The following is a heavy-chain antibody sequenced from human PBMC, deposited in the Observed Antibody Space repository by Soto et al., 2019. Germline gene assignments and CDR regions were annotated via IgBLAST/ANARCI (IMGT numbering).Heavy chain of an antibody. CDR3: ASSMTTVPTFDY. CDR1: GGSISSGGYS. D-gene: IGHD4-17*01. V-gene: IGHV4-30-2*01. J-gene: IGHJ4*02. Sequence: QLQLQESGPGLVKPSQTLSLTCAVSGGSISSGGYSWSWIRQPPGKGLEWIGYIYHSGSTYYTPCLKSRVTISEDRSTNQFSLKLSSVTAADTAVYYCASSMTTVPTFDYWGQGTQVTVSS. CDR2: IYHSGST.